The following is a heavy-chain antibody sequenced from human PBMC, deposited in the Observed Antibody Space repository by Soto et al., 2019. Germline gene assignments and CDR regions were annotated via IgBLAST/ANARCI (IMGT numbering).Heavy chain of an antibody. J-gene: IGHJ4*02. D-gene: IGHD1-1*01. V-gene: IGHV3-30*18. CDR3: AKQESDWNAPFDY. CDR2: ISYDGTDE. CDR1: GFSFSSYG. Sequence: QVQLVESGGGVVQPGRSLRLSCAASGFSFSSYGMHWVRQAPGKGLEWVAMISYDGTDEYYADSVKGRFTISSDNSKIAVYLQMNSLRAADTAVYYFAKQESDWNAPFDYWGQGTLVTVSS.